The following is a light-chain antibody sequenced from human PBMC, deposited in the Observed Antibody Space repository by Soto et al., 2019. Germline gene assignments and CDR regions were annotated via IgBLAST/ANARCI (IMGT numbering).Light chain of an antibody. J-gene: IGLJ1*01. V-gene: IGLV2-14*01. CDR3: NSYTGTSALV. CDR1: SSDVGSYKY. CDR2: DVS. Sequence: QSVLTQPASVSGSPGQSITISCTGTSSDVGSYKYVSWYQQHPGQAPKLMIYDVSNRPSGVSDRFSGSKSGNTASLTISGLQAEDEADYYCNSYTGTSALVLGTGTKVTVL.